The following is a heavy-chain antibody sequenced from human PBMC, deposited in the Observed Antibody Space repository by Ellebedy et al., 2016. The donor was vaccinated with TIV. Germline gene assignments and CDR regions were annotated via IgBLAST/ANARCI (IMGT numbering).Heavy chain of an antibody. D-gene: IGHD1-26*01. CDR3: ARSGLVGATLGAFDI. CDR2: TSKDGSER. V-gene: IGHV3-30*03. Sequence: PGGSLRLSCAASGFTFSNFGMHWVRQAPGKGLEYVAFTSKDGSERYYADSVKGRFTIARDNSKNTLYLHMTGLRGEDTAVYYCARSGLVGATLGAFDIWGQGTMVTVSS. J-gene: IGHJ3*02. CDR1: GFTFSNFG.